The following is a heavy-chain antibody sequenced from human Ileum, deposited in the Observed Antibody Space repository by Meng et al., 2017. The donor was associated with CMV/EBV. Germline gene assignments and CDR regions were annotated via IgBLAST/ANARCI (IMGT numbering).Heavy chain of an antibody. CDR3: ARGSGRGWFDP. J-gene: IGHJ5*02. V-gene: IGHV3-7*01. CDR1: GFTFRTYW. Sequence: GESLKISCAASGFTFRTYWMGWVRQAPGKGLEWVANLNQDGGDRNYVDSLKGRFTISRDNAKNSVDLQMNSLRGEDTAVYYCARGSGRGWFDPWGQGTLVTVSS. CDR2: LNQDGGDR. D-gene: IGHD6-19*01.